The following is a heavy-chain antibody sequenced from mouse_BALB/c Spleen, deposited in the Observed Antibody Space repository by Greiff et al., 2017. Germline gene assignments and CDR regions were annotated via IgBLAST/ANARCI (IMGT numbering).Heavy chain of an antibody. V-gene: IGHV5-6*01. J-gene: IGHJ2*01. Sequence: EVKVVESGGDLVKPGGSLKLSCAASGFTFSSYGMPWVRQTPDKRLEWVATISSGGSYTYYPDSVKGRFTISRDNAKNTLYLQMGSLKSEDTAMYYCERHETGVLYSLDYWGQGTTLTVSS. CDR2: ISSGGSYT. CDR1: GFTFSSYG. CDR3: ERHETGVLYSLDY.